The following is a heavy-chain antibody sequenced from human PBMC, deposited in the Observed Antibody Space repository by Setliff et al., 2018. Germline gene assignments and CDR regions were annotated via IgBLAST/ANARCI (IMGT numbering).Heavy chain of an antibody. CDR2: INPNAGNI. V-gene: IGHV1-2*02. J-gene: IGHJ6*03. CDR3: ARGEHIVSGDFYHYIDV. D-gene: IGHD2-15*01. CDR1: GYTFTAYY. Sequence: ASVKVSCKASGYTFTAYYIHWVRQAPGQGLEWMGWINPNAGNINYIQKVQGRVTMTRDTSISTAYMELRRLKSDDTAVYYCARGEHIVSGDFYHYIDVWGEGTTVTVSS.